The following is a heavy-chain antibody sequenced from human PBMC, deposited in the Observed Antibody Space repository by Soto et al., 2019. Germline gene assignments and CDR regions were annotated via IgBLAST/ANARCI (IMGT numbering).Heavy chain of an antibody. CDR3: ARDLAWNPH. V-gene: IGHV3-48*01. D-gene: IGHD1-1*01. J-gene: IGHJ1*01. CDR2: ISSSTSTI. CDR1: GFTVSSYT. Sequence: EVQLVESGGGLVRPGGSLRLSCAASGFTVSSYTMTWVRQAPGKGLEWVSQISSSTSTIYYADSVKGRFTISRDNVKNSLHLPMPSRRADDTAVYYCARDLAWNPHRGQGAQVTVSS.